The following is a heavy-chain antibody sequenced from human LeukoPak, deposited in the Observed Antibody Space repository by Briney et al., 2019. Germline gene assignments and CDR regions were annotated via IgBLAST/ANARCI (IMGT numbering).Heavy chain of an antibody. Sequence: GGSLRLSCAASGFTFSSYTMNWVRQAPGKGLEWVSYISSSSRTIYYADSVKGRFTISRDNAKNSLYLQMNSLRDEDTAVYYCAKDMRSRGYSGYDCFDYWGQGTLVTVSS. CDR2: ISSSSRTI. D-gene: IGHD5-12*01. CDR1: GFTFSSYT. V-gene: IGHV3-48*02. CDR3: AKDMRSRGYSGYDCFDY. J-gene: IGHJ4*02.